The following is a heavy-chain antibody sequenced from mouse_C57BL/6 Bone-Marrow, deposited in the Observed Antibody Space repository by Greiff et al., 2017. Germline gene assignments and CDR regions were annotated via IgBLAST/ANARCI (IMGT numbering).Heavy chain of an antibody. V-gene: IGHV1-69*01. D-gene: IGHD3-1*01. CDR1: GYTFTSYW. Sequence: QVQLQQPGAELVMPGASVKLSCKASGYTFTSYWMHWVKQRPGQGLEWIGEIDPSDSYTNYNQQFKGKATLTVDKSSSTAYMQLSSLTSEDSAVYYCARSTGYPDYWGQGTTLTVSS. CDR2: IDPSDSYT. J-gene: IGHJ2*01. CDR3: ARSTGYPDY.